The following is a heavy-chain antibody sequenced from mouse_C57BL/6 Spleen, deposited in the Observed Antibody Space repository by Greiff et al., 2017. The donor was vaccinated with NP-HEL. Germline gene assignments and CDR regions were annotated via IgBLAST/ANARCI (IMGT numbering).Heavy chain of an antibody. CDR3: ARRISGTWFAY. V-gene: IGHV1-22*01. J-gene: IGHJ3*01. CDR1: GYTFTDYN. Sequence: EVKLVESGPELVKPGASVKMSCKASGYTFTDYNMHWVKQSHGKSLEWIGYINPNNGGTRYNQKFKSKATLTVNKSSSTAYMEIRSLTSDDAAVYYCARRISGTWFAYWGQGTLVTVSA. CDR2: INPNNGGT. D-gene: IGHD4-1*01.